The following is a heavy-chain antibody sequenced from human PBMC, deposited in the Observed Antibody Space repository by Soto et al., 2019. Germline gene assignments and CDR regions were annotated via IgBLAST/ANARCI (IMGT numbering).Heavy chain of an antibody. V-gene: IGHV3-23*01. CDR2: ISGSGEST. J-gene: IGHJ4*02. CDR1: GFAFSIFA. CDR3: AKRREGGYYIFDY. Sequence: GGSLRLSCAASGFAFSIFAMSWVRHAPGKGLEWVSSISGSGESTYYAASVKGRLSISRDNSKNTLYLQMNSLRAEDTAVYYCAKRREGGYYIFDYWGQGTPVTVSS. D-gene: IGHD3-10*01.